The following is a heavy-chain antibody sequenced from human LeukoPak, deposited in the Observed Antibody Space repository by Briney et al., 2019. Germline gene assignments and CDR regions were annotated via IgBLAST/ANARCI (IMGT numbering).Heavy chain of an antibody. Sequence: ASVKVSCKASGYTFTSYGISWVRQAPGQGLEWMGWISAYNCNTNYAQKLQGRVTMTTDTSPCTASMELRSLRSDDTAVYYCARGLGYDFWSGYSPGYYFDYWGQGTLVTVSS. V-gene: IGHV1-18*01. CDR1: GYTFTSYG. D-gene: IGHD3-3*01. CDR3: ARGLGYDFWSGYSPGYYFDY. CDR2: ISAYNCNT. J-gene: IGHJ4*02.